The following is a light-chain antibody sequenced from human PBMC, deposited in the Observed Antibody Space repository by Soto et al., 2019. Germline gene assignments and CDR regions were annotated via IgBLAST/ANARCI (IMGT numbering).Light chain of an antibody. J-gene: IGKJ1*01. V-gene: IGKV1-5*03. CDR2: EGS. CDR3: QQYDTYSRT. Sequence: DIQMTQSPSALSASVGDRVTITCLASQSVSNWLAWYRQKPGEAPKLLIYEGSTLERWVTSRFRDSGSGTEFTITISSLQPDDFATFYCQQYDTYSRTFGQGPKVEVK. CDR1: QSVSNW.